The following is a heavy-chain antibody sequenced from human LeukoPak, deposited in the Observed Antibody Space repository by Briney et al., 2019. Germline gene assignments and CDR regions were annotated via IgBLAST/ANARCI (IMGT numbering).Heavy chain of an antibody. CDR3: ARDNGYYDFWSGYGGNWFDP. J-gene: IGHJ5*02. V-gene: IGHV3-7*01. CDR2: IKRDGSEK. Sequence: GGSLRLSCAASGFTFSSYWMSWVRQAPGKGLEWVANIKRDGSEKYYVDSVKGRFTISRDNAKNSLYLQMNSLRAEDTAVYYCARDNGYYDFWSGYGGNWFDPWGQGTLVTVSS. CDR1: GFTFSSYW. D-gene: IGHD3-3*01.